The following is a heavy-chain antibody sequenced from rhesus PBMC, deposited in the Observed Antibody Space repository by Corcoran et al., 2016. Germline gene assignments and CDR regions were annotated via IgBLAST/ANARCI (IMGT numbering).Heavy chain of an antibody. V-gene: IGHV3S5*01. J-gene: IGHJ4*01. CDR1: GFTFSSYG. D-gene: IGHD3-3*01. Sequence: EVQLVESGGGLVQPGGSLRLSCAASGFTFSSYGMSWVRQAPGKGVEWVSYISNGGGSTYNADYGKGRFTISRDNSKNTLSLQMNSLRAEDTAVYYCAKDVVQYLDWPLGYWGQGVLVTVSS. CDR2: ISNGGGST. CDR3: AKDVVQYLDWPLGY.